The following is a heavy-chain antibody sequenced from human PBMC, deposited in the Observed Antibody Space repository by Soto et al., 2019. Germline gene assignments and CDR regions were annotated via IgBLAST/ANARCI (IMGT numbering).Heavy chain of an antibody. CDR3: AREYSSSSGYYYGTAV. V-gene: IGHV1-69*06. J-gene: IGHJ6*01. D-gene: IGHD6-6*01. Sequence: ASVKGSCKASGATFSSYAISWVRQAPGQGLEWMGGIIPIFGTANYAQKFQGRVTITADKSTSTAYMELSSLRSEDTAVYYCAREYSSSSGYYYGTAVWGQGTPVLLYS. CDR1: GATFSSYA. CDR2: IIPIFGTA.